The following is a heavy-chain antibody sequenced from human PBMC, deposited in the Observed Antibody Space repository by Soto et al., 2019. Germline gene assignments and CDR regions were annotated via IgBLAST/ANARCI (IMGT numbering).Heavy chain of an antibody. J-gene: IGHJ5*02. CDR2: INPSGGST. D-gene: IGHD3-9*01. CDR3: AREGGDILTGYYKGWFDP. V-gene: IGHV1-46*01. Sequence: ASVKVSCKASGYTFTIYYMHWVLQAPLQGLDWMGIINPSGGSTSYAQKFQGRVTITRDTSTSTVYMELSSLRSEDTAVYYCAREGGDILTGYYKGWFDPWGQGTLVTVSS. CDR1: GYTFTIYY.